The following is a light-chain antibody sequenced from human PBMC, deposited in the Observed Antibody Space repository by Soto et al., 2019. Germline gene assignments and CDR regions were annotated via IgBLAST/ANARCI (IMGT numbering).Light chain of an antibody. CDR2: EVS. CDR3: TSYASSSTWV. CDR1: RSDVGGYNY. Sequence: QSALTQPASVSGSPGQSIPISCTGTRSDVGGYNYVSWYQQHPGKAPKLLIYEVSNRPSGVSNRFSGSKSGNTASLTISGLQAEDEADYYCTSYASSSTWVFGGGTKLPS. J-gene: IGLJ3*02. V-gene: IGLV2-14*01.